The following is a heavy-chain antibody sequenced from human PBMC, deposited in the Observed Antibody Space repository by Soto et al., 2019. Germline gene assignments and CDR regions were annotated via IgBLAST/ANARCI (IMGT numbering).Heavy chain of an antibody. CDR1: GFTCGDYG. J-gene: IGHJ4*02. V-gene: IGHV3-49*03. D-gene: IGHD1-7*01. CDR3: ARDGVSSTEYTWNYGTYFDY. CDR2: IRSEAYGGTT. Sequence: GVSLRLSCTGSGFTCGDYGMSWFRQAPGKGLEWVSFIRSEAYGGTTEYAASVQGRFTISRDDSKSIAYLQMNSLRTEDTAVYYCARDGVSSTEYTWNYGTYFDYWGQGALVTVSS.